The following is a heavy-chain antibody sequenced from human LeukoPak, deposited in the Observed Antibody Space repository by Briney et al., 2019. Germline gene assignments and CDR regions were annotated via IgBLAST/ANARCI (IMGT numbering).Heavy chain of an antibody. D-gene: IGHD6-6*01. J-gene: IGHJ4*02. CDR2: ISNNGGYT. CDR1: GFTFSSSA. Sequence: GGSLRLSCAASGFTFSSSAMSWVRQAPGKGLEWVSAISNNGGYTYYADSVQGRFTISRDNSKSTLCLQMNSLRGEDTAVYYCARVVVSSSSDYFDYWGQGTLVIVSS. V-gene: IGHV3-23*01. CDR3: ARVVVSSSSDYFDY.